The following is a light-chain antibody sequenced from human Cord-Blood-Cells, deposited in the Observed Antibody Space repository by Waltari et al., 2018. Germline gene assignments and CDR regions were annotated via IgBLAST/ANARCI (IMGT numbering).Light chain of an antibody. CDR1: SSDVGGYNY. J-gene: IGLJ3*02. V-gene: IGLV2-14*01. CDR3: SSYTSSSTLV. Sequence: QSALTQPASVSGSPGQSIPISCTGTSSDVGGYNYVSWYQQHPSKAPKLMIYEVSNRPSGVCNRFPGSKPGSTASPTISGLQAEDGADHYCSSYTSSSTLVFGGGTKLTVL. CDR2: EVS.